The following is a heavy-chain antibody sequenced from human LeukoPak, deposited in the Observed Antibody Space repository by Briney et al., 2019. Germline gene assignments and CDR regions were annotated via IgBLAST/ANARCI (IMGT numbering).Heavy chain of an antibody. D-gene: IGHD2-8*01. CDR3: ARGRMLSLNWFDP. V-gene: IGHV1-2*02. CDR2: INPNSGGT. Sequence: ASVKVSCKASGYTFTGYYMHCVRQAPGQGLEWMGWINPNSGGTNYAQKFQGRVTMTRDTSISTAYMELSRLRSDDTPVYYCARGRMLSLNWFDPWGQGTLVTVSS. CDR1: GYTFTGYY. J-gene: IGHJ5*02.